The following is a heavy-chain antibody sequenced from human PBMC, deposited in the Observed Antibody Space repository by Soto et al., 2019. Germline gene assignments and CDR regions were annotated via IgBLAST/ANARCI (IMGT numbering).Heavy chain of an antibody. D-gene: IGHD5-18*01. CDR3: ARRRSYGYFGAFAS. CDR2: IYPGDSDT. J-gene: IGHJ3*02. V-gene: IGHV5-51*01. Sequence: PGGALMTHFKRFGYRLSWSWMGWVPPVPGKGLEWMGIIYPGDSDTRYSPSFQGQVTISADKSISTAYLQWSSLKASDTATVDCARRRSYGYFGAFASLGRGTMVPVS. CDR1: GYRLSWSW.